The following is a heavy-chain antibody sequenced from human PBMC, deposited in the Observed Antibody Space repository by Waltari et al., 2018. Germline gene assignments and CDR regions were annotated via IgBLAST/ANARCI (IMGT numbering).Heavy chain of an antibody. Sequence: EVQLVQSGAEVKKPGESLKISCKGSGYSFTSYWIGWVRQLPGKGLEWMGIIYPGDSDTRYSPSFQGQVTISADKSISTAYLQWSSLKASDTAMYYCARLRIAVAGNDAFDIWGQGTMVTVSS. CDR1: GYSFTSYW. J-gene: IGHJ3*02. V-gene: IGHV5-51*01. D-gene: IGHD6-19*01. CDR2: IYPGDSDT. CDR3: ARLRIAVAGNDAFDI.